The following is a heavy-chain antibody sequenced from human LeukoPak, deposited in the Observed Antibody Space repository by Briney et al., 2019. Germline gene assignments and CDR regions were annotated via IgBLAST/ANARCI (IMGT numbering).Heavy chain of an antibody. CDR1: GFTFSSYS. CDR2: ISSRSSYI. CDR3: ASELPGRSSIFGLAFDI. D-gene: IGHD3/OR15-3a*01. V-gene: IGHV3-21*01. J-gene: IGHJ3*02. Sequence: GGSLRLSCAASGFTFSSYSMNWVRQAPGKGLEWVSSISSRSSYIYYADSVKGRFTISRDNAKNSLYLQMNSLRAEDTAVYYCASELPGRSSIFGLAFDIWGQGTMVTVSS.